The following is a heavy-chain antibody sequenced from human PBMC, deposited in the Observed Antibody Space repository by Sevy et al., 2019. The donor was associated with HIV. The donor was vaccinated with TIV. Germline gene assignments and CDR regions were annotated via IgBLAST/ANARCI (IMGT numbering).Heavy chain of an antibody. CDR2: IKEDGSET. D-gene: IGHD3-22*01. J-gene: IGHJ4*02. V-gene: IGHV3-7*01. Sequence: QPGGSLRLSCAASGFSFSTYWMSWVRQAPGKGLEWVANIKEDGSETFHVDSVKGRFTISRDNAKNSLFLQMNSLRAEDTAVYYCVRGADYYDSSGANCDYWGQGTLVTVSS. CDR3: VRGADYYDSSGANCDY. CDR1: GFSFSTYW.